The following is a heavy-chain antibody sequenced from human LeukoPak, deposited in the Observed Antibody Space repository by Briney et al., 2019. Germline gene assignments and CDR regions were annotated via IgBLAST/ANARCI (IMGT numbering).Heavy chain of an antibody. CDR1: GYTFTSYD. J-gene: IGHJ4*02. CDR2: MNPNSGNT. V-gene: IGHV1-8*01. Sequence: ASVKVSCKASGYTFTSYDTNWVRQATGQGLEWMGWMNPNSGNTGYAQKFQGRVTMTRNTSISTAYMELSSLRSEDTAVYYCARGVYSGYDREGYFDYWGQGTLVTVSS. CDR3: ARGVYSGYDREGYFDY. D-gene: IGHD5-12*01.